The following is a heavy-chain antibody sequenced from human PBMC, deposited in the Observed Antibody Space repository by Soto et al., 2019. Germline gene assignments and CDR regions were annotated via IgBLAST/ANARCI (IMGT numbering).Heavy chain of an antibody. CDR3: ARGVDAGVDV. V-gene: IGHV1-8*01. CDR1: GYTFTSYD. D-gene: IGHD1-1*01. J-gene: IGHJ6*02. CDR2: MSPNSGAT. Sequence: GASVKVSCKASGYTFTSYDINWVRQATGQGLEWMGWMSPNSGATGYAQKFQGRVTMTRDTSISTAYMELSNLRSEDTAIYYCARGVDAGVDVWGQGSTVT.